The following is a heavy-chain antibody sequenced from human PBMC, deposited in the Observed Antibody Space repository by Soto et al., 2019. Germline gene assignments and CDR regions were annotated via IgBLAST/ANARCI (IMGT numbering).Heavy chain of an antibody. J-gene: IGHJ6*02. CDR3: VRDSRRAYAMDV. CDR2: ISGGSKSI. CDR1: GFTFSSHS. V-gene: IGHV3-48*02. Sequence: GGSLRLSCVASGFTFSSHSMNWVRQAPGKGLERVSYISGGSKSIYYAATVKGRFTISRDNAKNSLYLEMNSLRDEDTAVYYCVRDSRRAYAMDVWGPGTTVTVSS.